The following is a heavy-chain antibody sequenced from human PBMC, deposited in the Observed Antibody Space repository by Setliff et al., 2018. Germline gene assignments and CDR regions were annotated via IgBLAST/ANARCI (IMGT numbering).Heavy chain of an antibody. CDR2: IFYSGRT. V-gene: IGHV4-39*01. CDR1: GASITNINYY. D-gene: IGHD3-16*01. CDR3: ARLPNYVWGSPVDY. Sequence: PSETLSLTCTVSGASITNINYYWGLIRQPPGKGLEWIGSIFYSGRTFYNPSLKSRVTISVDTSKNQFSLTLVSVTAADTAVYYCARLPNYVWGSPVDYWGQGTLVTVSS. J-gene: IGHJ4*02.